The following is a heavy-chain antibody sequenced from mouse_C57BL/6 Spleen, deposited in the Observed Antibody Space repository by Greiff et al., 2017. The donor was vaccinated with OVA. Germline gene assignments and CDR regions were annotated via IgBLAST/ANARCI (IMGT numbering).Heavy chain of an antibody. V-gene: IGHV1-54*01. Sequence: VQLQESGAELVRPGTSVKVSCKASGYAFTNYLIEWVKQRPGQGLEWIGVINPGSGGTNYNEKFKGKATLTADKSSSTAYIQLSSLTSEDSAVYFCASYYYGSSYDWYFDVWGTGTTVTVSS. CDR3: ASYYYGSSYDWYFDV. D-gene: IGHD1-1*01. J-gene: IGHJ1*03. CDR2: INPGSGGT. CDR1: GYAFTNYL.